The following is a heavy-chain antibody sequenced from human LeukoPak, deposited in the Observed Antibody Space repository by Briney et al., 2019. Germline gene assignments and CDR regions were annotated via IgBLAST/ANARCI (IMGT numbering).Heavy chain of an antibody. D-gene: IGHD6-6*01. J-gene: IGHJ6*03. CDR1: GYTFTEFS. CDR3: ARGADWQLLEYYYYYMDV. V-gene: IGHV1-24*01. CDR2: FDLEYGDT. Sequence: GASVKVSCKVSGYTFTEFSMHWVRQAPGKGLEWMGGFDLEYGDTIYAQRFQGRVIMTEDTSADTAYMELSSLRSEDTAVYYCARGADWQLLEYYYYYMDVWGKGTTVTVSS.